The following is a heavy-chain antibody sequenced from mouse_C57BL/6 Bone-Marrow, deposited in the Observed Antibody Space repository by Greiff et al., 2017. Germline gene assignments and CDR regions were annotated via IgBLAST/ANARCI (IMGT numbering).Heavy chain of an antibody. CDR1: GFTFSDYY. Sequence: EVKLMESEGGLVQPGSSMKLSCTASGFTFSDYYMAWVRQVPEKGLEWVANINYDGSSTYYLDSLKSRFIISRDNAKNILYLQMSSLKSEDTATYYCARVFYGSSFAYWGQGTLVTVAA. D-gene: IGHD2-1*01. CDR2: INYDGSST. J-gene: IGHJ3*01. V-gene: IGHV5-16*01. CDR3: ARVFYGSSFAY.